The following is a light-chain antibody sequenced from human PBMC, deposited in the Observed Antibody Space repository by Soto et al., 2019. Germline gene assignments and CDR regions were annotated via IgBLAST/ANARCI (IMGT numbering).Light chain of an antibody. CDR2: EVS. J-gene: IGLJ1*01. CDR3: CSYAGSSTLYV. Sequence: QSVLTQPASVSGSPGQSITISCTGTSSDVGSYNLVSWYQQHPGKAPKLMIYEVSKRPSGVSNRFSGSKSGNTASLTISGLQAEVEANYSCCSYAGSSTLYVVRTGTKVPVL. CDR1: SSDVGSYNL. V-gene: IGLV2-23*02.